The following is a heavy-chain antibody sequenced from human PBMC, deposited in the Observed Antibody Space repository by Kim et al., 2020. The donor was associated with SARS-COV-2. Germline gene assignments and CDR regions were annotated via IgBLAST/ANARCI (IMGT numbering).Heavy chain of an antibody. Sequence: SLKGRVTISVHTSKNQFSLKLSSVTAADTAVYYCARDLGCSGGSCYGWFDPWGQGTLVTVSS. D-gene: IGHD2-15*01. V-gene: IGHV4-39*07. CDR3: ARDLGCSGGSCYGWFDP. J-gene: IGHJ5*02.